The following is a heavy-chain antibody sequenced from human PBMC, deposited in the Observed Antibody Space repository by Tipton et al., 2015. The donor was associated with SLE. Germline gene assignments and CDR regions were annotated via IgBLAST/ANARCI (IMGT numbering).Heavy chain of an antibody. Sequence: TLSLTCTVSGDSISRDYWSWIRQPPGGGLEWVAYIYSGVSTNFNPLLKSRLSISLDSAKSQVSLNLTSVTAADTAVYYCARGALFSVTGLHRRYFDLWGRGTLVIVSS. CDR1: GDSISRDY. V-gene: IGHV4-59*01. J-gene: IGHJ2*01. D-gene: IGHD2-21*02. CDR2: IYSGVST. CDR3: ARGALFSVTGLHRRYFDL.